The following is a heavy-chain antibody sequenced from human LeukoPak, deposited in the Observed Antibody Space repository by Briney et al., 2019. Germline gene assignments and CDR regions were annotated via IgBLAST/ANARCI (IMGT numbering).Heavy chain of an antibody. Sequence: SETLSLTCVVSGYSISSGYYGGWIRQPSGKALEWIGSFYHSGSTYYNSSLKSRVTISVDMSKNQFSLNLSSVTAADTALYYCARGLATSSVDYGGQGTLVTVSS. CDR2: FYHSGST. J-gene: IGHJ4*02. CDR1: GYSISSGYY. V-gene: IGHV4-38-2*01. CDR3: ARGLATSSVDY. D-gene: IGHD6-6*01.